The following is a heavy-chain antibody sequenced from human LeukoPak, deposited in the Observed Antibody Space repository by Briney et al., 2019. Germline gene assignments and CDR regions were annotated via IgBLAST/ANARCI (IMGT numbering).Heavy chain of an antibody. J-gene: IGHJ6*04. D-gene: IGHD2-2*02. Sequence: PGRSLRLSCAASRFTFSSYAMHWVRQAPGKGLEWVAVISYDGSNKYYADSVKGRFTISRDNSKNTLYLQMNSLRAEDTAVYYCARNTPAPDVWGKGTTDTVSS. CDR3: ARNTPAPDV. V-gene: IGHV3-30*01. CDR2: ISYDGSNK. CDR1: RFTFSSYA.